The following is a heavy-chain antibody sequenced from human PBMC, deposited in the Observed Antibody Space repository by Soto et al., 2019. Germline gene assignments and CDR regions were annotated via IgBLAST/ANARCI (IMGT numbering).Heavy chain of an antibody. J-gene: IGHJ4*02. Sequence: EVQLLESGGGLVQPGGSLRLSCVASGFTFSSYAMNWVRQAPGKGLEWVSTISGSGGSTYYADSVKGRFTISRDNSKNTLYLQMNSLRAEDTAVYYCAKDLPLYSSSWSFDYWGQGTLVTVSS. D-gene: IGHD6-13*01. CDR1: GFTFSSYA. CDR2: ISGSGGST. V-gene: IGHV3-23*01. CDR3: AKDLPLYSSSWSFDY.